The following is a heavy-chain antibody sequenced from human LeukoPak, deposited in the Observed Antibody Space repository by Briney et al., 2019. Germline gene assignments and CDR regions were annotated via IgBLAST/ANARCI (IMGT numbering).Heavy chain of an antibody. D-gene: IGHD3-9*01. V-gene: IGHV1-69*01. CDR3: ARVTSHYDILTGYSTSPIYYYYYGMDV. CDR2: IIPIFGTA. CDR1: GGTFSSYA. J-gene: IGHJ6*02. Sequence: ASVKVSRKASGGTFSSYAISWVRQAPGQGLEWMGGIIPIFGTANYAQKFQGRVTITADESTSTAYMELSSLRSEDTAVYYCARVTSHYDILTGYSTSPIYYYYYGMDVWGQGTTVTVSS.